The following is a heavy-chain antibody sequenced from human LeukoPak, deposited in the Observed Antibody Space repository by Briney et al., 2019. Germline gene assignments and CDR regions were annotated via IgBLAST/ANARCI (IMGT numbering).Heavy chain of an antibody. Sequence: GASVKVSCQDSGYTFTSYYMDWVRQAPGQGLEWMGISNPSGGSTSYAQKLQGRVTMTTDTSTSTAYMELRSLRSDDTAVYYCARDRYCTNGVCYFGYYYYYMDVWGKGTTVTVSS. CDR2: SNPSGGST. J-gene: IGHJ6*03. CDR3: ARDRYCTNGVCYFGYYYYYMDV. V-gene: IGHV1-46*01. D-gene: IGHD2-8*01. CDR1: GYTFTSYY.